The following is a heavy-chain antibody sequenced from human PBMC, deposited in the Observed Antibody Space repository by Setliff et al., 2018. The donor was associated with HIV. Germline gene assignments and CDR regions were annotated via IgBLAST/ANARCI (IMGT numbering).Heavy chain of an antibody. D-gene: IGHD2-15*01. CDR3: GVSGGSSPGY. CDR1: GFSFFDAW. CDR2: YQSRADGGTI. Sequence: GGSLRLSCAASGFSFFDAWMSWVRQAPGKGLEWVGRYQSRADGGTIEYAEAVRGRFTMSRDNAKNTHYLQMTSLRPEDTAVYYCGVSGGSSPGYWGPGTLVTVSS. J-gene: IGHJ4*02. V-gene: IGHV3-15*05.